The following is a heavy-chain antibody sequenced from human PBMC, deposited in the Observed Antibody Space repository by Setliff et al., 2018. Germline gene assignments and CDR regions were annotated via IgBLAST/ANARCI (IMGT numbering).Heavy chain of an antibody. D-gene: IGHD2-2*03. CDR1: GYIFTKYG. CDR2: IGDYNGNT. V-gene: IGHV1-18*01. Sequence: ASVKVSCKASGYIFTKYGINWVRQAPGQGLEWMGWIGDYNGNTLYAQNFQGRLTVTTDTSTSTAYMELRSLRSDHTAVYYCARGPVDFVVVPAAAVFDFWGQGTLVTVSS. CDR3: ARGPVDFVVVPAAAVFDF. J-gene: IGHJ4*02.